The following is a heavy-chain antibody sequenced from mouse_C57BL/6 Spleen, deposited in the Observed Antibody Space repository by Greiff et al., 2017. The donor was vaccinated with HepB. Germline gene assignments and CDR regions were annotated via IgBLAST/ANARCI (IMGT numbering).Heavy chain of an antibody. J-gene: IGHJ4*01. CDR3: ARHLTTVVADY. V-gene: IGHV1-50*01. CDR2: IDPSDSYT. D-gene: IGHD1-1*01. Sequence: QVQLQQPGAELVKPGASVKLSCKASGYTFTSYWMQWVKQRPGQGLEWIGEIDPSDSYTNYNQKFKGKATLTVDTSSSTAYMQLSSLTSEDSAVYYGARHLTTVVADYWGQGTSVTVSS. CDR1: GYTFTSYW.